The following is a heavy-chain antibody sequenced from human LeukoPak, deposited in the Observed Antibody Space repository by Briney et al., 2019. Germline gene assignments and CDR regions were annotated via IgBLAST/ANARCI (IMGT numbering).Heavy chain of an antibody. Sequence: GGSLRLSCAASGFTFSSYWMHWVRQAPGKGLVWVSFTNNDGSATNYADSVKGRFTISRDNAKNTLYLQMNSLSAEDTAVHYCARGSAGFDYWGQGTVVTVSS. V-gene: IGHV3-74*01. CDR1: GFTFSSYW. D-gene: IGHD6-19*01. J-gene: IGHJ4*02. CDR3: ARGSAGFDY. CDR2: TNNDGSAT.